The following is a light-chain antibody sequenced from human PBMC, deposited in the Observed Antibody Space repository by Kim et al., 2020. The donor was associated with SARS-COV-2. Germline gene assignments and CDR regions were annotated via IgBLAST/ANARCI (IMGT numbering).Light chain of an antibody. CDR1: QSVSRY. CDR3: QLRSNWPPWT. Sequence: EIVLTQSPATLSSSPGERVTLSCRASQSVSRYLAWYQQKPGQAPRLLIYTASNRATGIPPRFSGSGSGTDFTLTISSLETEDFAVYYCQLRSNWPPWTFGQGTKVDIK. V-gene: IGKV3-11*01. CDR2: TAS. J-gene: IGKJ1*01.